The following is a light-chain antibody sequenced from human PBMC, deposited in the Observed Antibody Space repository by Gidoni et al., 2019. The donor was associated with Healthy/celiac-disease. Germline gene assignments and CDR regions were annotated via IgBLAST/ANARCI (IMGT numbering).Light chain of an antibody. J-gene: IGKJ1*01. CDR1: QSISSW. Sequence: TITCRASQSISSWLAWYQQKPGKAPKLLIYKASSLESGVPSRFSGSGSGTEFTLPISSLQPDDFATYYCQQYNSYPWTFGQGTKVEIK. CDR3: QQYNSYPWT. CDR2: KAS. V-gene: IGKV1-5*03.